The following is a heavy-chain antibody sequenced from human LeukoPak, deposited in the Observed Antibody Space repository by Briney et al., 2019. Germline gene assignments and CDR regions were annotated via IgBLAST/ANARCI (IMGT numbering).Heavy chain of an antibody. D-gene: IGHD4-17*01. CDR1: GYTFTGYY. V-gene: IGHV1-2*02. CDR2: INPNSGGT. CDR3: ARDPSYSTVTTEYFDY. J-gene: IGHJ4*02. Sequence: GASVKVSCKASGYTFTGYYMHWVRQAPGQGLEWMGWINPNSGGTNYAQKFQGRVTMTRDTSISTAYMELSRLRSDDTAVYYCARDPSYSTVTTEYFDYWDQGTLVTVSS.